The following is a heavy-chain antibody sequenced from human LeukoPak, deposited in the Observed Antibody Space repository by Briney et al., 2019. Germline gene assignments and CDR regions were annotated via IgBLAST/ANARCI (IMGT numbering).Heavy chain of an antibody. CDR3: ARVRRYCSGGSCYGTFNWFDP. CDR1: GGSISSSSYY. Sequence: SETLSLTCTVSGGSISSSSYYWGWIRQPPGKGLEWIGSIYYSGSTYYNSSLKSRVTISVDTSKNQFSLKLSSVTAADTAVYYCARVRRYCSGGSCYGTFNWFDPWGQGTLVTVSS. CDR2: IYYSGST. J-gene: IGHJ5*02. D-gene: IGHD2-15*01. V-gene: IGHV4-39*07.